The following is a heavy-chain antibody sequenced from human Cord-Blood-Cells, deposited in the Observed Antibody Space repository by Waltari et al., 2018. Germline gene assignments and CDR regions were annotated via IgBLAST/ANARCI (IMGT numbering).Heavy chain of an antibody. Sequence: QVQLQESGPGLVKPSGTLPLTCAVSGGSISSSNWWSWVRQPPGKGLEWIGEIYHSGSNNYNPSLKGRVTISVDKSKNQFSLKLSSGTAADTAVYYCARDGPYYDFWSGYYTEWFDPWGQGTLVTVSS. CDR2: IYHSGSN. J-gene: IGHJ5*02. D-gene: IGHD3-3*01. CDR3: ARDGPYYDFWSGYYTEWFDP. V-gene: IGHV4-4*02. CDR1: GGSISSSNW.